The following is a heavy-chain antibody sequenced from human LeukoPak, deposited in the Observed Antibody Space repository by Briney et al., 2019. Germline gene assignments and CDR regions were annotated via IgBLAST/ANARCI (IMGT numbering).Heavy chain of an antibody. Sequence: GASVKVSCRASGGTFSSYAISWVRQAPGQGLEWMGGIIPIFGTANYAQKFQGRVTITTDESTSTAYMELSSLRSEDTAVYYCARDLHPYSSSHNAIDYWGQGTLVTVSS. V-gene: IGHV1-69*05. D-gene: IGHD6-13*01. CDR1: GGTFSSYA. CDR3: ARDLHPYSSSHNAIDY. J-gene: IGHJ4*02. CDR2: IIPIFGTA.